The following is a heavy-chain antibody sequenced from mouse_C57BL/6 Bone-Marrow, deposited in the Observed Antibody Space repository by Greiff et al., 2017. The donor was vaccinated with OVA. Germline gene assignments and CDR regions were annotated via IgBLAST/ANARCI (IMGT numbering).Heavy chain of an antibody. CDR3: AKPLYGRGSSYAMDY. Sequence: VKLQQSGPGLVAPSQSLSFTCTVSGFSLTSSGVSWVRQPPGKGLEWLGVIWGVGSTTYHSALISSLSISKDNSTSHVFLKLNRLQTDDTATYYCAKPLYGRGSSYAMDYWGQGTSVTVSS. D-gene: IGHD2-1*01. J-gene: IGHJ4*01. CDR1: GFSLTSSG. CDR2: IWGVGST. V-gene: IGHV2-3*01.